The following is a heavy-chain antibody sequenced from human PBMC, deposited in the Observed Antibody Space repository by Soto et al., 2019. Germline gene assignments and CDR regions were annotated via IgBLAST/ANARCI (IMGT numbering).Heavy chain of an antibody. CDR1: GGDFKNYG. V-gene: IGHV1-69*12. CDR3: AREIAATGFHF. J-gene: IGHJ4*02. D-gene: IGHD3-9*01. CDR2: IVPVFGSA. Sequence: QVQLVQSGAEVKKPGSSVKVSCQTSGGDFKNYGISWVRQAPGQGLEWMGGIVPVFGSAKYGQIFQGRLTFTADEATSTTYMELSGLKPEDTAVYYCAREIAATGFHFWGQGTLVIVSS.